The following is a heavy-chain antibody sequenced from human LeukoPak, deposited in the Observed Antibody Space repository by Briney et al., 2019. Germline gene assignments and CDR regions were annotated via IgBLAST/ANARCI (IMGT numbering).Heavy chain of an antibody. J-gene: IGHJ4*02. D-gene: IGHD1-26*01. CDR2: IRYDGSNK. V-gene: IGHV3-30*02. CDR3: AKDLELANTYFDY. Sequence: PGGSLRLSCAASGFTFSSYGMHWVRQAPGKGLEWVAFIRYDGSNKYYADSVKGRFTISRDNSKNTLYLQMNSLRAEDTAVYYCAKDLELANTYFDYWGQGTPVTVSS. CDR1: GFTFSSYG.